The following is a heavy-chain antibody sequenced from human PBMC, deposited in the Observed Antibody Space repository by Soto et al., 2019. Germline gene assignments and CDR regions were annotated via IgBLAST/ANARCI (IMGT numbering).Heavy chain of an antibody. CDR1: GGSFSGYY. Sequence: ETLSLTCAVYGGSFSGYYWSWIRQPPGKGLEWIGEINHSGSTNYNPSLKSRVTISVDTSKNQFSLKLSSVTAADTAVYYCARGRQQLVPTRYYYGMDVWGQGTTVTVSS. V-gene: IGHV4-34*01. D-gene: IGHD6-13*01. CDR2: INHSGST. J-gene: IGHJ6*02. CDR3: ARGRQQLVPTRYYYGMDV.